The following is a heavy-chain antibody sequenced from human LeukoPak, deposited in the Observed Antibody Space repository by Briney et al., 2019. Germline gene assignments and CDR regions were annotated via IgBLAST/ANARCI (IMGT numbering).Heavy chain of an antibody. Sequence: ASVKVSCKASGYTFTSYGISWVRQAPGQGLEWMGWISAYNGNTNYAQKLQGRVTMTTDTSTSTAYMELSSLRSEDTAVYYCARVHYGGNALAYYYHMDVWGKGTTVTVSS. V-gene: IGHV1-18*01. CDR3: ARVHYGGNALAYYYHMDV. D-gene: IGHD4-23*01. J-gene: IGHJ6*03. CDR1: GYTFTSYG. CDR2: ISAYNGNT.